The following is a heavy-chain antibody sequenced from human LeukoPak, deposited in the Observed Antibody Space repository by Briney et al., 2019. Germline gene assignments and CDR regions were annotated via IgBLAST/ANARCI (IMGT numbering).Heavy chain of an antibody. CDR2: INPNSGGT. J-gene: IGHJ4*02. D-gene: IGHD5-18*01. CDR1: GYTFTGYG. CDR3: AGSIRPIQPYFDY. Sequence: ASVKVSCKASGYTFTGYGISWVRQAPGQGLEWMGWINPNSGGTNYAQKFQGRVTMTRDTSISTAYMELSRLRSDDTAVYYCAGSIRPIQPYFDYWGQGTLVTVSS. V-gene: IGHV1-2*02.